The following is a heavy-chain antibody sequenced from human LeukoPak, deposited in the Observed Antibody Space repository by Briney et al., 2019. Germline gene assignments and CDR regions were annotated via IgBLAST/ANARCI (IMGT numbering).Heavy chain of an antibody. CDR1: GGSISSGDYY. J-gene: IGHJ5*02. V-gene: IGHV4-30-4*01. Sequence: SETLSLTCTVSGGSISSGDYYWSWIRQPPGKGLECIGYIYYSGSTYYNPSLKSRITISVDTSKNQFSLKLSSVTAADTAVYYCARSRYCSSTSCSTNWFDPWGQGTLVTVSS. CDR3: ARSRYCSSTSCSTNWFDP. D-gene: IGHD2-2*01. CDR2: IYYSGST.